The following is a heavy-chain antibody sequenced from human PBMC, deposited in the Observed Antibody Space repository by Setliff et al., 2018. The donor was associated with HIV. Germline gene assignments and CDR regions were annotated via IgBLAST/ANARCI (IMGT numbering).Heavy chain of an antibody. V-gene: IGHV4-59*08. J-gene: IGHJ4*02. CDR1: GGSISSYY. Sequence: SETLSLTCTVSGGSISSYYWSWIRQPPGKGLEWIGYIYYSGNPFYSPSLRSRVTISVDTSKNQFSLKLSSVTAADTAVYYCARHSPSDYWGQGTLVTVSS. CDR3: ARHSPSDY. CDR2: IYYSGNP.